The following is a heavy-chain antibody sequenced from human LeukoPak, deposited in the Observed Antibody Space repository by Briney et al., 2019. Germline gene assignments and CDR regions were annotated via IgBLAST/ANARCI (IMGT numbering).Heavy chain of an antibody. CDR1: GGSISSYY. CDR3: ARVPLNYSSGWSDAGPYYFDY. CDR2: IYYSGST. Sequence: PSETLSLTCTVSGGSISSYYWSWIRQPPGKGLEWIGYIYYSGSTNYNPSLKSRVTISVDTSKNQFSLKLSSVTAADTAVYYCARVPLNYSSGWSDAGPYYFDYWGQGTLVTVSS. J-gene: IGHJ4*02. V-gene: IGHV4-59*01. D-gene: IGHD6-19*01.